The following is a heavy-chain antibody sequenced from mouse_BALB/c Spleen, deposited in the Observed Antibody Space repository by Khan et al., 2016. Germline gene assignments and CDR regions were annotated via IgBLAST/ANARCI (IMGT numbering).Heavy chain of an antibody. CDR1: GFTFSGFG. CDR3: ARMGGSYAMDY. V-gene: IGHV5-17*02. J-gene: IGHJ4*01. Sequence: EVELVESGGDLVQPGGSRKLSCAASGFTFSGFGMHWVRQAPEKGLEWVAYITSGSTNIYYADTVKGRFTISRDNPKNTLFLQMISLRSEDTAMYYCARMGGSYAMDYWGQGTSVTVSS. CDR2: ITSGSTNI.